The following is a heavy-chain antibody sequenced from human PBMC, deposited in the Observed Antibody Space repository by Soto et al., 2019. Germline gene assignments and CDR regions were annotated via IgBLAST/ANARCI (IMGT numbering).Heavy chain of an antibody. V-gene: IGHV3-30-3*01. D-gene: IGHD3-22*01. CDR3: ASGAAFYYDTSRY. J-gene: IGHJ4*02. Sequence: GGSLRLSCAAPGFNFNIHALHWIRQAPGEGLEWVAVMSPGGNSQYYADSVKGRFTISRDTSKSTLYLQMTSLRPEDTAVYYCASGAAFYYDTSRYWGQGTLVTVSS. CDR1: GFNFNIHA. CDR2: MSPGGNSQ.